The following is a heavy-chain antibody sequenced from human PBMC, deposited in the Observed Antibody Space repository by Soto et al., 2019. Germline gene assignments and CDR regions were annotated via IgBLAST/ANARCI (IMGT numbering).Heavy chain of an antibody. CDR2: TRQDGVQS. Sequence: GGSLRLSCEASGFTLSSYWMSWIRQAPGKGLEWVANTRQDGVQSYLVDSVQGRFTISRDNAKNQFSLKVTSVIAADTAVYYCARHRQYSSFPVFDYWGQGALVTVSS. CDR3: ARHRQYSSFPVFDY. CDR1: GFTLSSYW. V-gene: IGHV3-7*01. J-gene: IGHJ4*02. D-gene: IGHD6-6*01.